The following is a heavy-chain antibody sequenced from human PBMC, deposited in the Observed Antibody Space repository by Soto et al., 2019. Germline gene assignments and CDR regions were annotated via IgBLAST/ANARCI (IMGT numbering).Heavy chain of an antibody. CDR3: ARHGSTTVTTRYYYYYGMDV. Sequence: PGESLKISCKGSGYSFTSYWIGWVRQMPGKGLESMGIIYPGDSDTRYSPSFQGQVTISADKSISTAYLQWSSLKASDTAMYYCARHGSTTVTTRYYYYYGMDVWGQGTTVTVSS. V-gene: IGHV5-51*01. D-gene: IGHD4-4*01. CDR1: GYSFTSYW. CDR2: IYPGDSDT. J-gene: IGHJ6*02.